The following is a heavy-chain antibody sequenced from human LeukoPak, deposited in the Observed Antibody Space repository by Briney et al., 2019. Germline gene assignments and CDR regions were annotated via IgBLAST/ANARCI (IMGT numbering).Heavy chain of an antibody. CDR3: ARERPDSSGWFDY. V-gene: IGHV1-2*02. CDR1: GYTFTSSY. D-gene: IGHD6-19*01. Sequence: ASVKVSCKASGYTFTSSYMYWVRQAPGQGLEWMGWINPNSGGTNYAQTFQGRVTMPRDTSISTAYMELTRLRSDDTAVYYCARERPDSSGWFDYWGQGTLVTVSS. J-gene: IGHJ4*02. CDR2: INPNSGGT.